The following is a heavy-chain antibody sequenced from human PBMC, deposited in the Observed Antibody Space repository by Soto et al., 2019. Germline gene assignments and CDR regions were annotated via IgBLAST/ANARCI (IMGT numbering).Heavy chain of an antibody. Sequence: PSETLSLTCTVSGGSISSGDYYWSWIRQPPGKGLEWIGYIYYSGSTYYNPSLKSRVTISVDTSKNQFSLKLSSVTAADTAVYYCARVEWELRPFDYWGQGTLVTAPQ. CDR3: ARVEWELRPFDY. J-gene: IGHJ4*02. CDR1: GGSISSGDYY. CDR2: IYYSGST. D-gene: IGHD1-26*01. V-gene: IGHV4-30-4*01.